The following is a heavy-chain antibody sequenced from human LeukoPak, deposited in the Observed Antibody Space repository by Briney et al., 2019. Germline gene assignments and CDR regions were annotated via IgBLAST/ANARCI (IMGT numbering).Heavy chain of an antibody. J-gene: IGHJ4*02. D-gene: IGHD3-10*01. V-gene: IGHV1-3*01. CDR2: INAGNGNT. CDR3: ARAITMVRGVIGY. CDR1: GYTFTGYY. Sequence: ASVKVSCKASGYTFTGYYMHWVRQAPGQRLEWMGWINAGNGNTKYSQKFQGRVTITRGTSASTAYMELSSLRSEDTAVYYCARAITMVRGVIGYWGQGTLVTVSS.